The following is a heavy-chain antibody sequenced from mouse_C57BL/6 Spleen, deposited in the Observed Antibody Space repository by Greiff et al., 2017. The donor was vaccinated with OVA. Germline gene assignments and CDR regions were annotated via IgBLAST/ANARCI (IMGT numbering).Heavy chain of an antibody. CDR1: GYTFTSYW. V-gene: IGHV1-55*01. CDR3: ARDEGLRRDYYAMDY. J-gene: IGHJ4*01. Sequence: QVQLKQPGAELVKPGASVKMSCKASGYTFTSYWITWVKQRPGQGLEWIGDIYPGSGSTNYNEKFQSKATLTVDTSSSTAYMQLSSLTSEDSAVYYCARDEGLRRDYYAMDYWGQGTSVTVSS. CDR2: IYPGSGST. D-gene: IGHD2-4*01.